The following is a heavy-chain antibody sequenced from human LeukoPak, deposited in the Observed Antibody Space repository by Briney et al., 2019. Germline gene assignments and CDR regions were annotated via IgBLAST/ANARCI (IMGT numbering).Heavy chain of an antibody. CDR2: IYSGGST. CDR1: GFTVSSSY. Sequence: PGGSLRRSCAASGFTVSSSYMTWVRQAPGKGLEWVSVIYSGGSTYYADSVKGRFTISRDNSKNTLYLQMNSLRAEDTAVYYCARVLGYSYGFPFDYWGQGTLVTVSS. V-gene: IGHV3-66*01. J-gene: IGHJ4*02. CDR3: ARVLGYSYGFPFDY. D-gene: IGHD5-18*01.